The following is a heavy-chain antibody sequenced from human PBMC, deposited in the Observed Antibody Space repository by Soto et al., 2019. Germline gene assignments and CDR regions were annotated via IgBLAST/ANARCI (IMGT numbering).Heavy chain of an antibody. V-gene: IGHV4-34*01. Sequence: QVQLQQWGAGLLKPSETLSLTCAVYGGSFSGYYWSWIRQPPGKGLEWIGEINHSGSTNYNPSLKSRVTISVDTSKNQFSLKLSSVTAADTAVYYCARGAAAAAGASFYYYGMDVWGQGTTVTVSS. CDR1: GGSFSGYY. J-gene: IGHJ6*02. CDR3: ARGAAAAAGASFYYYGMDV. CDR2: INHSGST. D-gene: IGHD6-13*01.